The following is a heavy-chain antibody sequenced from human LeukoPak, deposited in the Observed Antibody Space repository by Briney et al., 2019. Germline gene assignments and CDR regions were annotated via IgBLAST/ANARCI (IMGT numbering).Heavy chain of an antibody. Sequence: PGGSLRLSCAGSGFTFSTYWMHWVRQAQGKGLEWVAHIKPDGSEKYYVDSVKGRFTISRDNAKNSLYLQMNSLRAEDTAVYYCARSMDYWGQGTLVTVAS. CDR1: GFTFSTYW. CDR2: IKPDGSEK. J-gene: IGHJ4*02. CDR3: ARSMDY. V-gene: IGHV3-7*05.